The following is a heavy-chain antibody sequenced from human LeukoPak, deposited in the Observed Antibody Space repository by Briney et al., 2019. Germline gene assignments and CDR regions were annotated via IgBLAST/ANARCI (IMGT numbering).Heavy chain of an antibody. CDR3: ARVHYDFWSGYSHLFDP. D-gene: IGHD3-3*01. V-gene: IGHV4-59*01. CDR1: GGSFSVYY. CDR2: FYYSGSP. J-gene: IGHJ5*02. Sequence: SETLSLPCAVYGGSFSVYYWSWIRQPPGKGLEWIGYFYYSGSPNYNPSLKSRVTISVDTSKNQFSLKLSSVTAADTAVYYCARVHYDFWSGYSHLFDPWGQGTLVTVSS.